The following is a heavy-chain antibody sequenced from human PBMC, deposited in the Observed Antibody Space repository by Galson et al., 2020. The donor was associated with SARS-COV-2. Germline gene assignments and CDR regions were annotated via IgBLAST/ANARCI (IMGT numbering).Heavy chain of an antibody. Sequence: SETLSLTCTVSGGPISSASYYWGWIRQPPGKGLEWIGIIFYSGSTYYNPSLKSRVTISVDTSKNQFSLKLNSVTAADTAVFYCARSLASYWYFDLWGRGTLVTVSS. D-gene: IGHD6-6*01. CDR2: IFYSGST. V-gene: IGHV4-39*07. CDR1: GGPISSASYY. J-gene: IGHJ2*01. CDR3: ARSLASYWYFDL.